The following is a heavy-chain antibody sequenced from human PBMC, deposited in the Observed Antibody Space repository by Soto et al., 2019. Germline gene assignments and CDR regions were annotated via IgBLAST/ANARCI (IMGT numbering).Heavy chain of an antibody. Sequence: ASVKVSCKASGYTFTSYGTSWVRQAPGQGLEWMGWISAYNGNTNYAQKLQGRVTMTTDTSTSTAYMELRSLRSDDTAVYYCARGDYYDSSGYYYPFDYWGQGTLVTVSS. V-gene: IGHV1-18*01. D-gene: IGHD3-22*01. J-gene: IGHJ4*02. CDR3: ARGDYYDSSGYYYPFDY. CDR2: ISAYNGNT. CDR1: GYTFTSYG.